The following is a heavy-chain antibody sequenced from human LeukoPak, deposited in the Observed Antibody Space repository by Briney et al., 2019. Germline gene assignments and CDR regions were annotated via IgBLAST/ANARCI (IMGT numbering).Heavy chain of an antibody. CDR3: ARDLLDY. J-gene: IGHJ4*02. V-gene: IGHV4-61*01. CDR1: GGSVSSGSYY. CDR2: IYYSGST. Sequence: SETLSLTCTVSGGSVSSGSYYWSWIRQPPGKGLEWIGYIYYSGSTNYNPSLKSRVTISVDTSKNQFSLKLSSVTAADTAVYFCARDLLDYWGQGTLVTVSS.